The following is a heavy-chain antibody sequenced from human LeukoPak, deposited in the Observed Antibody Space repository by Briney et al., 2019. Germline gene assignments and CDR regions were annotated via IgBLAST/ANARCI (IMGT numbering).Heavy chain of an antibody. CDR1: GFTFDDYA. CDR3: ARGKRYFDY. J-gene: IGHJ4*02. Sequence: GGSLRLSCAASGFTFDDYAMHWVRQAPGKGLEWVSGISWNSGSIGYADSVKGRFTISRDNAKNSLYLQMNSLRAEDTAVYYCARGKRYFDYWGQGTLVTVSS. CDR2: ISWNSGSI. V-gene: IGHV3-9*01.